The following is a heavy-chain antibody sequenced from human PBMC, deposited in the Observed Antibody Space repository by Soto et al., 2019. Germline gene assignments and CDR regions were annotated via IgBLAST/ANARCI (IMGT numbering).Heavy chain of an antibody. CDR3: ARVEGSNWNDTCGH. CDR2: IIPILGIA. V-gene: IGHV1-69*02. Sequence: QVQLVQSGAEVKKPGSSVKVSCKASGGTFSSYTISWVRQAPGQGLEWMGRIIPILGIANYAQKFQGRVTITADKSTSTAYMELSSLRSEDTAVYYCARVEGSNWNDTCGHWGQGTLVTVSS. D-gene: IGHD1-20*01. J-gene: IGHJ4*02. CDR1: GGTFSSYT.